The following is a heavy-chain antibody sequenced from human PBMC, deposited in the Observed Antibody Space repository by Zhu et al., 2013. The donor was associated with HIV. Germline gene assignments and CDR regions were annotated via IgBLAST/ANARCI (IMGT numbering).Heavy chain of an antibody. V-gene: IGHV1-69*01. Sequence: QVQLVQSGAEVKKPGSSVKVSCKASGGTFSSYAVSWVRQAPGQGLEWMGGIIPILGTANYAQRFQGRVTITADESTSTAYMELSSLRSEDTAVYYCAARIAAAGXLYYYGMDVWGQGTTVTVSS. CDR2: IIPILGTA. J-gene: IGHJ6*02. CDR1: GGTFSSYA. D-gene: IGHD6-13*01. CDR3: AARIAAAGXLYYYGMDV.